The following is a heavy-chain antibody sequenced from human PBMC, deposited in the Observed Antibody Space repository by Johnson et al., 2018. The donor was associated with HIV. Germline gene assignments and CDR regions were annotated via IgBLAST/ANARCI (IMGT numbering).Heavy chain of an antibody. D-gene: IGHD2/OR15-2a*01. CDR1: GFTFSTYG. CDR2: ILYDGSNK. J-gene: IGHJ3*02. CDR3: ARENRVDAFDI. Sequence: QVQLVESGGGVVQPGRSLRLSCVASGFTFSTYGMHWVRQAPGKGLEWVAVILYDGSNKYYADDVKGRFTISRDNSKNTLSLQRNSLRAEDTAVYYCARENRVDAFDIWGQGTMVTVSS. V-gene: IGHV3-30*19.